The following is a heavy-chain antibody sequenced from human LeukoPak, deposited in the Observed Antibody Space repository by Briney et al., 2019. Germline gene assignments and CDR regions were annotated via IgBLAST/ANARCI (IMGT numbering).Heavy chain of an antibody. CDR1: GFTFSNYW. CDR3: ARDSYRSGGSCYFLYDY. V-gene: IGHV3-7*01. CDR2: IKQDGSEK. J-gene: IGHJ4*02. Sequence: GGSLRLSCAVSGFTFSNYWMSWVRQAPGKGLEWVANIKQDGSEKYYVDSVKGRFTISRDNAKNSLYLQMNSLRAEDTAVYYCARDSYRSGGSCYFLYDYWGQGTLVTVSS. D-gene: IGHD2-15*01.